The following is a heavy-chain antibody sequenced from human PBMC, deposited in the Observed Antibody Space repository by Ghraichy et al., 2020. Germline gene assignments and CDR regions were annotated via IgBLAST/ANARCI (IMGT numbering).Heavy chain of an antibody. CDR1: GGTFSSYA. Sequence: SVKVSCKASGGTFSSYAISWVRQAPGQGLEWMGGIIPIFGTANYAQKFQGRVTITADKSTSTAYMELSSLRSEDTAVYYCARDPLYCSSTSCYIDYWGQGTLVTVSS. CDR3: ARDPLYCSSTSCYIDY. CDR2: IIPIFGTA. V-gene: IGHV1-69*06. J-gene: IGHJ4*02. D-gene: IGHD2-2*02.